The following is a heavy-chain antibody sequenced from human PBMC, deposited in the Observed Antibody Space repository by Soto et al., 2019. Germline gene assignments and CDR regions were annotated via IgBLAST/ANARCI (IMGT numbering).Heavy chain of an antibody. V-gene: IGHV2-5*02. J-gene: IGHJ2*01. CDR3: APRIAAGINWYFDL. D-gene: IGHD6-13*01. CDR2: IYWDDSK. Sequence: QITLKESGPTLVKPTQTLTLTCAFSGFSLSTGGVGVGWIRQPPGKALEWLALIYWDDSKHYSPSLNSRLTITKDTSKNQVVLSMTNMDRVDTATYYCAPRIAAGINWYFDLWGRGTLVTVSS. CDR1: GFSLSTGGVG.